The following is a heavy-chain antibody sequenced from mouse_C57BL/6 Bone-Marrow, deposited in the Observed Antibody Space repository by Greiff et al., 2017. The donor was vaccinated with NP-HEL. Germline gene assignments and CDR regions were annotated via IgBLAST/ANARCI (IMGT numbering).Heavy chain of an antibody. Sequence: VQLQQSGAELVRPGASVKLSCTASGFNIKDDYMHWVKQRPEQGLEWIGWFDPENGDTEYASKFQGKATITADTSSNTAYLQLSSLTSEDTAVYYCTTNYDYDDGVAYWGQGTLVTVSA. CDR1: GFNIKDDY. CDR3: TTNYDYDDGVAY. V-gene: IGHV14-4*01. D-gene: IGHD2-4*01. J-gene: IGHJ3*01. CDR2: FDPENGDT.